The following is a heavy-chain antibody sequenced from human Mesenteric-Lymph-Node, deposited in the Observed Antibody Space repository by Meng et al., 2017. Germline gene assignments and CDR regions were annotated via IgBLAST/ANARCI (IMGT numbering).Heavy chain of an antibody. CDR3: ARERWGYQYYYGMDV. J-gene: IGHJ6*02. CDR2: IYYSGTT. D-gene: IGHD2-21*01. Sequence: SETLSLTCTVSAGSISSSSYYWGWIRQPPGKGLEWIGSIYYSGTTYYNPSLKCRVTISVDTSQNQFSLKLSSVTAADTAVYYCARERWGYQYYYGMDVWGQGTTVTVSS. CDR1: AGSISSSSYY. V-gene: IGHV4-39*07.